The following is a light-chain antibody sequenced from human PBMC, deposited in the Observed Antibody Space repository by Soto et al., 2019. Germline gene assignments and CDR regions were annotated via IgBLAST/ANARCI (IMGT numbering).Light chain of an antibody. CDR2: GNT. J-gene: IGLJ1*01. Sequence: QPVLTQPPSVSGAPGQRVTMSCTGSSSNIGAGYDVHWYQQLPGTAPKLLISGNTNRPSGVPDRFSGSKSGTSASLAITGLKAEDEADYYCQSYDSSLSGYVFGTGTKLTVL. V-gene: IGLV1-40*01. CDR3: QSYDSSLSGYV. CDR1: SSNIGAGYD.